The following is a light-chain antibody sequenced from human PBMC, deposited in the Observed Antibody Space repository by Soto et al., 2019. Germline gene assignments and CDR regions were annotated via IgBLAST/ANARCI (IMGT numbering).Light chain of an antibody. Sequence: DIQMTQSPSSVSASVGDRVTITCRASQAISTWLAWYQQKPGKAPKLLIYAASTLQTGVPSRFSGSGSGTDYTLTISSLQPEDCATYYCQQANSFPRTFGQGTKVEIK. CDR1: QAISTW. CDR2: AAS. CDR3: QQANSFPRT. V-gene: IGKV1D-12*01. J-gene: IGKJ1*01.